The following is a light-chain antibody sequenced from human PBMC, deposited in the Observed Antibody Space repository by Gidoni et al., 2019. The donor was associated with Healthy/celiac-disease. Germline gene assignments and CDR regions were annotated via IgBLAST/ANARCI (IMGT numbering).Light chain of an antibody. CDR2: GAS. Sequence: EIVLTQSPGTLSLSPGERATLSCRASQSVSSSYLAWYQQKPGQAPRLLIYGASSRATGIPDRFSGSGSGQTSLFTISRLEPEDFAVYYCQQYGSSPLTFGGGTKVEIK. V-gene: IGKV3-20*01. CDR1: QSVSSSY. J-gene: IGKJ4*01. CDR3: QQYGSSPLT.